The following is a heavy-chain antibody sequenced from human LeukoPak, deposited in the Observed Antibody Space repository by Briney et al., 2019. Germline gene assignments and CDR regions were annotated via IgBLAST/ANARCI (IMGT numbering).Heavy chain of an antibody. V-gene: IGHV4-59*08. CDR3: ARQAAANSIDY. Sequence: SETLSLTCTVSGGSISNYYWSWIRQPPGKGLEWIGYINYSGSTTYNPSLKSRVTISVDTSKNQFSLKLASATAADTAVYYCARQAAANSIDYWGQGTVVTVSS. J-gene: IGHJ4*02. CDR1: GGSISNYY. CDR2: INYSGST. D-gene: IGHD2-2*01.